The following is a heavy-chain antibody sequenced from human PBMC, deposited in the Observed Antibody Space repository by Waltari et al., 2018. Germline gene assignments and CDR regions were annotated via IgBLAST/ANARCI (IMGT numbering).Heavy chain of an antibody. CDR2: IYYRGST. CDR3: ARDLGYVGNRGGAFDI. D-gene: IGHD3-10*01. CDR1: GGSISSGGYY. Sequence: QLQLQESGPGLVKPSETLSLTCTVSGGSISSGGYYWSWIRQHPGKGLEWIGYIYYRGSTYYNPSLKGRVTISVDTSKNQFSLKLSSVTAADTAVYYCARDLGYVGNRGGAFDIWGQGTMVTVSS. J-gene: IGHJ3*02. V-gene: IGHV4-31*03.